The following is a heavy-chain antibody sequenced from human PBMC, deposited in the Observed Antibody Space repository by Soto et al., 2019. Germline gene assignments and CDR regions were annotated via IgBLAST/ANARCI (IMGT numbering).Heavy chain of an antibody. CDR2: ISAYNGNT. CDR1: GYTFTSYG. D-gene: IGHD3-22*01. J-gene: IGHJ4*02. V-gene: IGHV1-18*01. Sequence: GASVKVSCKASGYTFTSYGISWVRQAPGQGLEWMGWISAYNGNTNYAQKLQGRVTMTTDTSTSTAYMGLRSLRSDDTAVYYCAHHYYDSSGYYFDYWGQGTLVTVSS. CDR3: AHHYYDSSGYYFDY.